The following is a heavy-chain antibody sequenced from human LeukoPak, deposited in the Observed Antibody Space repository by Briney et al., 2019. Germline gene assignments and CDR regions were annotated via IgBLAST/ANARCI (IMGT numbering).Heavy chain of an antibody. V-gene: IGHV3-23*01. CDR2: IGGGGDGA. D-gene: IGHD4-17*01. J-gene: IGHJ4*02. Sequence: PGGSLRLSCAASGFTFSHYAMRWVRQAPGKGLEWLSEIGGGGDGAYHADSVKGRFTISRDNSKNTLYLQMNSLRAEDTAVYYCAKDFHDYGDTPDFDYWGQGTLVTVSS. CDR3: AKDFHDYGDTPDFDY. CDR1: GFTFSHYA.